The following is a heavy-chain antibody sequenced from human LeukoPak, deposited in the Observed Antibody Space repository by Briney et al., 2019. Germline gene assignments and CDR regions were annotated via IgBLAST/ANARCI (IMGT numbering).Heavy chain of an antibody. CDR1: GYTFTGYY. CDR3: ARESGQQLVRYYYYGMDV. Sequence: ASVKVSCKASGYTFTGYYMHWVRQAPGQGLEWMGWINPNSGGTNYAQKFQGWVTMTRDTSISTAYMELSRLRSDDTAVYYCARESGQQLVRYYYYGMDVWGQGTTVTVSS. J-gene: IGHJ6*02. V-gene: IGHV1-2*04. D-gene: IGHD6-13*01. CDR2: INPNSGGT.